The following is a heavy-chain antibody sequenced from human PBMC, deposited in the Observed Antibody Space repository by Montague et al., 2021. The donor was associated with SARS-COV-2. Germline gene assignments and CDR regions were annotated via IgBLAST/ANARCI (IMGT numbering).Heavy chain of an antibody. V-gene: IGHV4-59*01. Sequence: SETLSLTCTVSGGSISSYYWSWIRQPAGKGLEWIGYIYYSGSTNXXPSLKSRVTISVDTSKNQFSLKLSSVTAADTAVYYRARALVPEEWLFGGDYYYYMDVWGKGTTVTVSS. CDR3: ARALVPEEWLFGGDYYYYMDV. CDR1: GGSISSYY. D-gene: IGHD3-3*01. J-gene: IGHJ6*03. CDR2: IYYSGST.